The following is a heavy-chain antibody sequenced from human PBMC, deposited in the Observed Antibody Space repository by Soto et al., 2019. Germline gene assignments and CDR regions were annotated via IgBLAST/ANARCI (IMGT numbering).Heavy chain of an antibody. CDR3: ASARGVAATRAFAY. J-gene: IGHJ4*02. Sequence: QLQLQESGSGLVTPSQTLSLTCAVSGGSISSGGYSWSWLRQPPGKGLEWIGYIYHSGSTYYNPSLKRRVTISVDRSKNQFSLKLSSVTAADTAVYYCASARGVAATRAFAYWGQGTLVTVSS. CDR1: GGSISSGGYS. V-gene: IGHV4-30-2*01. D-gene: IGHD2-15*01. CDR2: IYHSGST.